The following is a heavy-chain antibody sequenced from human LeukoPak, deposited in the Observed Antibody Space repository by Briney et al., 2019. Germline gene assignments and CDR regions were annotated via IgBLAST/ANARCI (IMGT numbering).Heavy chain of an antibody. J-gene: IGHJ4*02. CDR1: GGSISSSSYY. V-gene: IGHV4-39*07. D-gene: IGHD3-9*01. CDR2: IYYSGST. Sequence: SETLSLTCTVSGGSISSSSYYWGWIRQPPGKGLEWIGSIYYSGSTYYNPSLKSRVTISVDTSKNQFSLKLSSVTAADTAVYYCARDRGVLRYFDWLSPLAIFDYWGQGTLVTVSS. CDR3: ARDRGVLRYFDWLSPLAIFDY.